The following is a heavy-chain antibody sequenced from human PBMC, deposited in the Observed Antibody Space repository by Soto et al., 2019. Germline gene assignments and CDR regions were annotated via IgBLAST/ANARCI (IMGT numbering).Heavy chain of an antibody. Sequence: QVQLVESGGGVVQPGRSLRLSCAASGFTFSNYGMHWVRQAPGKGLEWVAVISYDGSNKYYADSVKGRFTISRDNSKNTLYLKMNSLRAEDTAVYYCAKGDRIAAAGHFDYWGQGTLVTVSS. V-gene: IGHV3-30*18. CDR1: GFTFSNYG. CDR3: AKGDRIAAAGHFDY. J-gene: IGHJ4*02. D-gene: IGHD6-13*01. CDR2: ISYDGSNK.